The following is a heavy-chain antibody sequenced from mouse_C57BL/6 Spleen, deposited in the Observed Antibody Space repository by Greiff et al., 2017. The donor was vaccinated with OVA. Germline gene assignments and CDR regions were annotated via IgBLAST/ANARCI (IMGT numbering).Heavy chain of an antibody. CDR3: ASQGNWAYYAIDY. D-gene: IGHD4-1*01. CDR2: ISSGSSTI. CDR1: GFTFSDYG. V-gene: IGHV5-17*01. J-gene: IGHJ4*01. Sequence: EVKLVESGGGLVKPGGSLKLSCAASGFTFSDYGMHWVRQAPEKGLEWVAYISSGSSTIYYADTVKGRFTISRDNAKNTLFLQMTSLRSEDTAMYYCASQGNWAYYAIDYWGQGTSVTVSS.